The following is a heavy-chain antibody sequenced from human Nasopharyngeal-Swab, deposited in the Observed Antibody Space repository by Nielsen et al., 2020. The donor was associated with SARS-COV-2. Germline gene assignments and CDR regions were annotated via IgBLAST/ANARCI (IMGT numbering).Heavy chain of an antibody. CDR3: AKEGEGGPNYFEF. V-gene: IGHV4-59*02. D-gene: IGHD3-10*01. CDR2: IYQNGYT. J-gene: IGHJ4*02. CDR1: GDSGISSY. Sequence: SETLSLTCTVSGDSGISSYWSWLRQTPGKGLEWIGYIYQNGYTNYNPSLKSRITMSIETSRKQFSLRLRSATAADTVMYYCAKEGEGGPNYFEFWGQGNLVTVSS.